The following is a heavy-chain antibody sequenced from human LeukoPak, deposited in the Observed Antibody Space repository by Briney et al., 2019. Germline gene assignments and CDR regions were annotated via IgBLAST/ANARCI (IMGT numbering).Heavy chain of an antibody. V-gene: IGHV3-30*04. D-gene: IGHD5-24*01. CDR3: ARLPRRDGYNSVDY. CDR1: GFTFSSYA. J-gene: IGHJ4*02. Sequence: GSLRLSCAASGFTFSSYAMHWVRQAPGKGLEWVAVISYDGSNKYYADSVKGRFTISRDNSKNTLYLQMNSLRAEDTAVYYCARLPRRDGYNSVDYWGQGTLVTVSS. CDR2: ISYDGSNK.